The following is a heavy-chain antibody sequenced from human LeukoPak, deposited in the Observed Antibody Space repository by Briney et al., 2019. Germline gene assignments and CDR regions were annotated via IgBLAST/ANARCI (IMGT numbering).Heavy chain of an antibody. J-gene: IGHJ6*02. V-gene: IGHV1-8*01. Sequence: ASVKVSCKASGYTFTSYDINWVRQATGQGLEWMGWMNPNSGITGYAQKFQGRVTMTRNTSISTAYMELSSLRSEDTAVYYCARVRRSSSLGVHYYYYYGMDVWGQGTTVTVSS. D-gene: IGHD6-13*01. CDR2: MNPNSGIT. CDR1: GYTFTSYD. CDR3: ARVRRSSSLGVHYYYYYGMDV.